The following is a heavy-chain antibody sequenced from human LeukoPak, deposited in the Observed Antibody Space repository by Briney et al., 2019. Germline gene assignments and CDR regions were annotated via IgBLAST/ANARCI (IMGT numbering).Heavy chain of an antibody. CDR1: GFTFSSYW. V-gene: IGHV3-7*01. J-gene: IGHJ4*02. D-gene: IGHD3-22*01. Sequence: GGSLRLSCAASGFTFSSYWMSWVRQAPGKGLEWVANIKQDGSEKYYVDSVKGRFTISRDNAKNSLYLQMNSLRAEDTAVYYCARGWYYYDSSGLPFDYWGQGTLVTVSS. CDR2: IKQDGSEK. CDR3: ARGWYYYDSSGLPFDY.